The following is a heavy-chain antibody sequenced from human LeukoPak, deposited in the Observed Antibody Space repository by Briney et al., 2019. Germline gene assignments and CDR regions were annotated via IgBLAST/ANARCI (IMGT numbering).Heavy chain of an antibody. D-gene: IGHD5-24*01. V-gene: IGHV3-21*06. Sequence: KPGGPLRLSCAVSWIRFTSYTMSWLRQPPGKGLEWVSSITSGRTYGYYSASVKGRFTSSRDNAKNSVYLQMNCLRAGDTALYFCATFQNIQPLQVDYCGEGTLVSVSS. J-gene: IGHJ4*02. CDR2: ITSGRTYG. CDR3: ATFQNIQPLQVDY. CDR1: WIRFTSYT.